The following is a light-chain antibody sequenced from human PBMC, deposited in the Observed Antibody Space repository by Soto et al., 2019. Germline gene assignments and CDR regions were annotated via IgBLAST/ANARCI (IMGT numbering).Light chain of an antibody. CDR3: QQYNSYSPSK. J-gene: IGKJ1*01. V-gene: IGKV1-5*01. CDR1: QSISSW. Sequence: DIQMTQSPSTLSASVGDRVTITCRASQSISSWLAWYQQKPGKAPKLLIYDASRLESGVPSRFSGSGSGTEFTLTISSLQPDDFATYYCQQYNSYSPSKFGQGTKVDI. CDR2: DAS.